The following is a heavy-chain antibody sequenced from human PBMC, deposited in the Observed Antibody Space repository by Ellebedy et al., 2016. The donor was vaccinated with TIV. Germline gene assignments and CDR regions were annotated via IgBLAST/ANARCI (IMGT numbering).Heavy chain of an antibody. CDR1: GFTFSTFA. V-gene: IGHV3-7*03. CDR3: AGRAYNWNDGSLFDY. J-gene: IGHJ4*02. CDR2: IKQDGSEK. D-gene: IGHD1-1*01. Sequence: GGSLRLSCAATGFTFSTFAMHWVRQAPGKGLEWVANIKQDGSEKYYVDSVKGRFTISRDNAKNSLYLQMNSLRAEDTAVYYCAGRAYNWNDGSLFDYWGQGTLVTVSS.